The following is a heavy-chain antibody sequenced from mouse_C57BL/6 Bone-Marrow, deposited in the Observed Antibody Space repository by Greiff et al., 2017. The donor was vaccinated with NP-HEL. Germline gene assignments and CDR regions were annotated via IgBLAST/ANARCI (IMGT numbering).Heavy chain of an antibody. CDR2: ISNGGGST. J-gene: IGHJ2*01. V-gene: IGHV5-12*01. CDR1: GFTFSDYY. D-gene: IGHD1-1*01. CDR3: ARGNYGSSYDY. Sequence: LQQSGGGLVQPGGSLKLSCAASGFTFSDYYMYWVRQTPEKRLEWVAYISNGGGSTYYPDTVKGRFTISRDNAKNTLYLQMSRLKSEDTAMYYCARGNYGSSYDYWGQGTTLTVSS.